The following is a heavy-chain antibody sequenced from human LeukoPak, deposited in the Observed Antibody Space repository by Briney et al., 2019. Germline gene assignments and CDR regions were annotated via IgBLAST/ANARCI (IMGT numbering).Heavy chain of an antibody. Sequence: QSGGSLRLSCAASGFTFDDYAMHWVRQAPGKGLEWVSGISWNSGSIGYADSVKGRFTISRDNAKNSLYLLMNSLRAEDTALYYCAKDIEGYGSGSLFDYWGQGTLVTVSS. J-gene: IGHJ4*02. CDR1: GFTFDDYA. CDR2: ISWNSGSI. D-gene: IGHD3-10*01. CDR3: AKDIEGYGSGSLFDY. V-gene: IGHV3-9*01.